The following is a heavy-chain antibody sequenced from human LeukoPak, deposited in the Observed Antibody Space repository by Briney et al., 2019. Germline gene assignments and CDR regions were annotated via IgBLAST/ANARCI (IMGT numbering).Heavy chain of an antibody. Sequence: GGSLRVSCAASGFTFSTYWMSWVRQAPGKGLEWVANIKQDGSEKHYVESVKGRSTISRDNAKNSLYLEMNSLRAEDTAVYYCARGTYSLDYWGQGTLVTVSS. J-gene: IGHJ4*02. D-gene: IGHD5-12*01. V-gene: IGHV3-7*01. CDR2: IKQDGSEK. CDR1: GFTFSTYW. CDR3: ARGTYSLDY.